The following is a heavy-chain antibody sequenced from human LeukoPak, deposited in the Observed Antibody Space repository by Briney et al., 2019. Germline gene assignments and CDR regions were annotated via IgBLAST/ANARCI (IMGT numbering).Heavy chain of an antibody. CDR3: ARDSRNYYDFWTLGYYYMDV. J-gene: IGHJ6*03. CDR1: GFTFSSYE. CDR2: ISSSGSTI. V-gene: IGHV3-48*03. D-gene: IGHD3-3*01. Sequence: PGGSLRLSCAASGFTFSSYEMNWVRQAPGKGLEWVSYISSSGSTIYYADSVKGRFTISRDNAKNSLYLQMNSLRAEDTAVYYCARDSRNYYDFWTLGYYYMDVWGKGTTVTVSS.